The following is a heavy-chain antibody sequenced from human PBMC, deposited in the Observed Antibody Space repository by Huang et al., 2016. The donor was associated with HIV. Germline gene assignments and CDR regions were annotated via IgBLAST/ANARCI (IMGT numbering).Heavy chain of an antibody. V-gene: IGHV4-34*01. CDR3: AREVMITFGGPFDP. CDR2: INHSGST. Sequence: QVQLQQWGAGLLKPSETLSLTCAVYGGSFSGYSWNWIRQSPGKGLEWIGQINHSGSTDYNPSLKSRVTISRDTSKNRVSLKLNSVTAADTAIYYCAREVMITFGGPFDPWGHGNLVTVSS. CDR1: GGSFSGYS. D-gene: IGHD3-16*01. J-gene: IGHJ5*02.